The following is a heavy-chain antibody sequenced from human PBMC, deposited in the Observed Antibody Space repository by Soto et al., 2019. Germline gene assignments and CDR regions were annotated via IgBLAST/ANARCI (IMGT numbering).Heavy chain of an antibody. CDR2: ISWNSGTI. Sequence: EVQLVESGGGLVQPGRSLRLSCAASGFTFDDYAMHWVRQAPGKGLEWVSGISWNSGTIVYADSVKGRFTISIDNAKNSLYLQMNSLRGEDTALYYCAKDMRGGSSSSRYYYGLDVWGQGTTVTVSS. CDR3: AKDMRGGSSSSRYYYGLDV. J-gene: IGHJ6*02. CDR1: GFTFDDYA. D-gene: IGHD6-13*01. V-gene: IGHV3-9*01.